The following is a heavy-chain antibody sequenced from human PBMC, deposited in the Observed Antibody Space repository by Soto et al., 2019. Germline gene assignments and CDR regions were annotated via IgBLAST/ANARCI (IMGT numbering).Heavy chain of an antibody. CDR1: GFPFSSYS. Sequence: GGSLRLFCAASGFPFSSYSMKWVRQAPGKGLEWVSSISSSSSYIYYADSVKGRFTISRDNAKNSLYLQMNSLRAEDTAVYYCARADAYYDILTGYMTSGYAFDIWGQGTMVTVSS. V-gene: IGHV3-21*01. D-gene: IGHD3-9*01. CDR2: ISSSSSYI. J-gene: IGHJ3*02. CDR3: ARADAYYDILTGYMTSGYAFDI.